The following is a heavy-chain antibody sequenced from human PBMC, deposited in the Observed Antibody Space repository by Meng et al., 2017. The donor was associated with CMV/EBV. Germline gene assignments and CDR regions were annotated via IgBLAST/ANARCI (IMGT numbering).Heavy chain of an antibody. Sequence: PLVESGAEVKKPGASVKVSCKASGYTFTGYYMHWVRQAPGQGLEWMGWINPNSGGTNYAQKFQGRVTMTRDTSISTAYMELSRLRSDDTAVYYCARQHNSSSWIINWFDPWGQGTLVTVSS. J-gene: IGHJ5*02. CDR3: ARQHNSSSWIINWFDP. CDR1: GYTFTGYY. D-gene: IGHD6-13*01. V-gene: IGHV1-2*02. CDR2: INPNSGGT.